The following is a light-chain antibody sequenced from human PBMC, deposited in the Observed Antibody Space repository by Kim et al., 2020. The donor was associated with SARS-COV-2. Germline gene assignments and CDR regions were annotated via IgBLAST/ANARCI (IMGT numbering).Light chain of an antibody. CDR1: SLRSYY. Sequence: SSELTQDPAVSVALGQTVRITCKGDSLRSYYATWYQQKPGQAPIVVIYGKNNRPSGIPERFSGSSSGNTASVTITGTQAGDEADYYCNSRESGTDEVFG. J-gene: IGLJ2*01. V-gene: IGLV3-19*01. CDR3: NSRESGTDEV. CDR2: GKN.